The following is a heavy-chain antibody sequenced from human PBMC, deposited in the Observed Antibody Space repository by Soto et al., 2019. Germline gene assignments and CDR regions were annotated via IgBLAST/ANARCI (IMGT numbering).Heavy chain of an antibody. D-gene: IGHD3-3*01. V-gene: IGHV1-2*04. CDR2: INPNSGGT. CDR1: GYTFTGYY. Sequence: ASVKVSCKASGYTFTGYYMHWVRQAPGQGLEWMGWINPNSGGTNYAQRFQGWVTMTRDTSISTAYMELSRLRSDDTAVYYCARQGDNYDFWSGFAWPASMDVWGQGTTVTVSS. CDR3: ARQGDNYDFWSGFAWPASMDV. J-gene: IGHJ6*02.